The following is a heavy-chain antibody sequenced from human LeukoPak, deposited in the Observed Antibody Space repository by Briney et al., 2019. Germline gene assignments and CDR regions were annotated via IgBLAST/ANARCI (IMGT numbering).Heavy chain of an antibody. J-gene: IGHJ3*02. V-gene: IGHV1-69*01. CDR3: ARDQGMVRGVLSRAFDI. D-gene: IGHD3-10*01. Sequence: GSSVKVSCKASGGTFSSYAISWVRQAPGQGLEWMGGIIPIFGTANYAQKFQGRVTITADESASTAYMELSSLRSEDTAVYYCARDQGMVRGVLSRAFDIWGQGTMVTVSS. CDR1: GGTFSSYA. CDR2: IIPIFGTA.